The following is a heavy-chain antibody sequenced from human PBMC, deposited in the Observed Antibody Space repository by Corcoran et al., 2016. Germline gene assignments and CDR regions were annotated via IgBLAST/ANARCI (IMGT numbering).Heavy chain of an antibody. CDR1: GFTFDDYT. D-gene: IGHD6-19*01. CDR2: ISWDGGST. V-gene: IGHV3-43*01. Sequence: EVQLVESGGVVVQPGGSLRLSCAASGFTFDDYTMHWVRQAPGKGLEWVSLISWDGGSTYYADSVKGRFTISRDNSKNSLYLQMNSLRTEDTALYYCAKDQGSGWVSGMDVWGQGTTVTVSS. J-gene: IGHJ6*02. CDR3: AKDQGSGWVSGMDV.